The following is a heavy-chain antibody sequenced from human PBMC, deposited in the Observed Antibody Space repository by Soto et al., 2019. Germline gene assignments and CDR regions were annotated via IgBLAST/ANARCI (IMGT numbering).Heavy chain of an antibody. CDR1: GYTFTSYD. V-gene: IGHV1-8*01. Sequence: ASVKVSCKASGYTFTSYDINWVRQATGQGLEWMGWMNPNSGNTGYAQKFQGRVTMTRNTSISTAYMELSSLRSEDTAVYYCARARGIIMIFGVGIYYYGMDVWGQGTTVTVSS. CDR3: ARARGIIMIFGVGIYYYGMDV. D-gene: IGHD3-3*01. J-gene: IGHJ6*02. CDR2: MNPNSGNT.